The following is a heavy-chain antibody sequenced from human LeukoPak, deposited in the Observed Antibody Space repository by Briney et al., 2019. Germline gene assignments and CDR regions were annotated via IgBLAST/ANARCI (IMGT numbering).Heavy chain of an antibody. V-gene: IGHV3-53*01. Sequence: PGGSLRLSCAASGFTVSSNDMSWVRQAPGKGLECISVIYSGGSTDYADSVEGRLTISRDNSKNTLYLQMNSLRAEDTAVYYCARGKYSSSWNSVSWFDPWGQGTLVTVSS. CDR2: IYSGGST. J-gene: IGHJ5*02. CDR3: ARGKYSSSWNSVSWFDP. CDR1: GFTVSSND. D-gene: IGHD6-13*01.